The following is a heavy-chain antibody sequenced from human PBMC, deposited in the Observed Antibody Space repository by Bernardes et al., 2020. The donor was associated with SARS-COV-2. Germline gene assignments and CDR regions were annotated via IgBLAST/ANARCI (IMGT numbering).Heavy chain of an antibody. CDR3: ARTFFGDKPDFDY. CDR2: ISSSSTTI. J-gene: IGHJ4*02. D-gene: IGHD4-17*01. CDR1: GFPLSSYS. Sequence: GGSLRLSRAASGFPLSSYSMNWVRQAPGKGLEWISYISSSSTTIYYADSVRGRFSVSRDNAKNSLYLQMNSLRDEDTAVYYCARTFFGDKPDFDYWGQGTLVTVSS. V-gene: IGHV3-48*02.